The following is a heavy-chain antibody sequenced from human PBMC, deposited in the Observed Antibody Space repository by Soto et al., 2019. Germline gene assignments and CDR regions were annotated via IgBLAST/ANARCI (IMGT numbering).Heavy chain of an antibody. Sequence: SETLSLTCAVSGGSIASSDWWNWVRQTPEKGLEWIGSIYYEGSIYYNPSLKSRVTISVDTSKNQFSLKLSSVTAADTAVYYCAVELLWFGELFPNSIDYWGQGTLVTVSS. J-gene: IGHJ4*02. CDR1: GGSIASSDW. V-gene: IGHV4-39*01. D-gene: IGHD3-10*01. CDR2: IYYEGSI. CDR3: AVELLWFGELFPNSIDY.